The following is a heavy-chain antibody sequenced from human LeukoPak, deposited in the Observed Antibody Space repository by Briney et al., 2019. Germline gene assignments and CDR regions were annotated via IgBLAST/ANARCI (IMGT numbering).Heavy chain of an antibody. CDR3: ARERVENQQLVGGNY. CDR1: GLTVSSNY. D-gene: IGHD6-6*01. Sequence: GGSLRLSCAASGLTVSSNYMSWVRQAPGKGLEWVAVIYSGGSTYYADSVKGRFTISRDNSKNTLYLQMNSLRAEDTAVYYCARERVENQQLVGGNYWGQGTLVTVSS. CDR2: IYSGGST. V-gene: IGHV3-66*01. J-gene: IGHJ4*02.